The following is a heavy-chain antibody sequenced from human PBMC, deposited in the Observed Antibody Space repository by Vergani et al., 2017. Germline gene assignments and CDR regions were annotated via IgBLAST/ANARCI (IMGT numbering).Heavy chain of an antibody. J-gene: IGHJ4*02. CDR2: ISGSGGST. CDR1: GFTFSSYE. Sequence: EVQLVESGGGLVQPGGSLRLSCAASGFTFSSYEMNWVRQAPGKGLEWVSAISGSGGSTYYADSVKGRFTISRDNSKNTLYLQMNSLRAEDTAVYYCAKDRRGYSYGYEAYYFDYWGQGTLVTVSS. CDR3: AKDRRGYSYGYEAYYFDY. D-gene: IGHD5-18*01. V-gene: IGHV3-23*04.